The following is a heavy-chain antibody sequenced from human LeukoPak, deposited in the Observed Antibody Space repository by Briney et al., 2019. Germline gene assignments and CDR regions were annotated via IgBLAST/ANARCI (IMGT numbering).Heavy chain of an antibody. V-gene: IGHV4-39*07. CDR2: IYYSGSA. Sequence: SETLSLTCTVSGDPISSSSYYWRWIRQPPGKGLEWHGSIYYSGSAYYNPSLKSRVTISVDTSKNQFSLKLSSVTAADTAVYYCARIEVRGVIFRSWFDPWGQGTLVTVSS. CDR1: GDPISSSSYY. J-gene: IGHJ5*02. D-gene: IGHD3-10*01. CDR3: ARIEVRGVIFRSWFDP.